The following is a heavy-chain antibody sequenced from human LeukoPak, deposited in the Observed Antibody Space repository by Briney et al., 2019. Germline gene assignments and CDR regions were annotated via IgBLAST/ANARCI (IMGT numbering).Heavy chain of an antibody. CDR2: IKQDGSEK. V-gene: IGHV3-7*03. CDR1: GFTFSSYW. Sequence: PGGSLRLSCAASGFTFSSYWMSWVRQAPGKGLEWVANIKQDGSEKYYVDSVKGRFTISRDIAKNSLYLQMSSLRAEDTAVYYCARGPRSFDWLLSSYFDYWGQGTLVTVSS. D-gene: IGHD3-9*01. J-gene: IGHJ4*02. CDR3: ARGPRSFDWLLSSYFDY.